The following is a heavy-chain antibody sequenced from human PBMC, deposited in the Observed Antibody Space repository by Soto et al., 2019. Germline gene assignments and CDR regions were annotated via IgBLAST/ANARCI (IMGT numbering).Heavy chain of an antibody. V-gene: IGHV4-38-2*01. D-gene: IGHD2-21*02. Sequence: PSETLSLTCGVSGYSISSGYYWGWIRQPPGKGLEWIGSIYHSGNIYYNPSLKRRVTISVDTAKNQFSLKLSSVTAADTALYFCARQRTSVVTQAYFDVWGPGSLVTVSS. CDR3: ARQRTSVVTQAYFDV. CDR1: GYSISSGYY. J-gene: IGHJ4*02. CDR2: IYHSGNI.